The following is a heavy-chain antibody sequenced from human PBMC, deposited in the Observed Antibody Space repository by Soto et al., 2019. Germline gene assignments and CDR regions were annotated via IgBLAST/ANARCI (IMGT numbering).Heavy chain of an antibody. V-gene: IGHV3-11*01. CDR2: ISSGGNTI. CDR3: ARVGQDYSYGMDV. Sequence: QVQLVESGGCLVKPGGSLRLSCIASGFTFSDYYMNWIRQAPGKGLEWVSYISSGGNTIYYADSVKGRFTISRDNAQNSLYLQMNSLRAEDTAVYYCARVGQDYSYGMDVWGQGTTVTVSS. J-gene: IGHJ6*02. D-gene: IGHD3-16*01. CDR1: GFTFSDYY.